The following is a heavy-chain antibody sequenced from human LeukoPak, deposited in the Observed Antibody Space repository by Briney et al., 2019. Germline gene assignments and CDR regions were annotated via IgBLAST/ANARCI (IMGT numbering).Heavy chain of an antibody. Sequence: GGSLRLSCVVSGFTFKNYAMNWVRQAPGKGLECVSSIRDSGNGTDYADSVKGRFTVSRDNSKNTLYLHMNTLSAEDTAVYYCAKWAYYDFWSGHYKSHFDSWGQGTLVTVPP. V-gene: IGHV3-23*01. CDR3: AKWAYYDFWSGHYKSHFDS. CDR2: IRDSGNGT. J-gene: IGHJ4*02. D-gene: IGHD3-3*01. CDR1: GFTFKNYA.